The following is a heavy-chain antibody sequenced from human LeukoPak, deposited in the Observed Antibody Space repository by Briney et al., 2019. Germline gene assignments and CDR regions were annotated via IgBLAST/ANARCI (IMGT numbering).Heavy chain of an antibody. CDR1: GLTFSTYA. CDR2: IYSGGST. J-gene: IGHJ4*02. Sequence: GGSQRLSCAASGLTFSTYAMRWIRQAPGKGLEWVSIIYSGGSTYYADSVKGRFTISRDNSKNTLYLQMNSLRAEDTALYYCARVHGDILTGFYLGYWGQGALVTVSS. D-gene: IGHD3-9*01. CDR3: ARVHGDILTGFYLGY. V-gene: IGHV3-53*01.